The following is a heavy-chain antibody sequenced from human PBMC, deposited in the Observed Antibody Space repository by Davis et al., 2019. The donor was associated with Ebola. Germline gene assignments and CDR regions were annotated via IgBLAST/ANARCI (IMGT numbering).Heavy chain of an antibody. V-gene: IGHV3-21*01. Sequence: GGSLRLSCEASGFTLSSYTMNWVRQAPGKGLEWVSSISSSSSYIYYADSVKGRFTISRDNAKNSLYLQMNSLRAEDTSVYYCARDRGGDYSFDYWGQGTLVTVSS. CDR3: ARDRGGDYSFDY. CDR2: ISSSSSYI. D-gene: IGHD3-10*01. CDR1: GFTLSSYT. J-gene: IGHJ4*02.